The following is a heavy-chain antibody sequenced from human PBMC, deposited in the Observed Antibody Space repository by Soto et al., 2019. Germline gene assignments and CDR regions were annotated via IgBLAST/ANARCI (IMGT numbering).Heavy chain of an antibody. CDR3: AREFSPLRFLEWLPRNYFDY. Sequence: GGSLRLSCAVSGFNFNSYVVHWVRQTPGKGLEWVAVISHDGSNKYYADSVKGRFTISRDSSKNTLYLQMNSLRAEDTAVYYCAREFSPLRFLEWLPRNYFDYWGQGTLVTVSS. D-gene: IGHD3-3*01. CDR1: GFNFNSYV. J-gene: IGHJ4*02. V-gene: IGHV3-30-3*01. CDR2: ISHDGSNK.